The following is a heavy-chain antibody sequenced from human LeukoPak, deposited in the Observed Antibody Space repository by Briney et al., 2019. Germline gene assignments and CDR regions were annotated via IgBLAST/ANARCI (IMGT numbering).Heavy chain of an antibody. CDR1: DFTFSSYG. Sequence: GGSLRLSCAASDFTFSSYGMHWVRQAPGKGLEWVAVIWYDGTNTYYADSVKGRFTISRDNSKNTLYLQMNSLRAEDTAVYYCARDFCSGGSCYPDAFDIWGQGTMVTVSS. D-gene: IGHD2-15*01. J-gene: IGHJ3*02. CDR3: ARDFCSGGSCYPDAFDI. V-gene: IGHV3-33*01. CDR2: IWYDGTNT.